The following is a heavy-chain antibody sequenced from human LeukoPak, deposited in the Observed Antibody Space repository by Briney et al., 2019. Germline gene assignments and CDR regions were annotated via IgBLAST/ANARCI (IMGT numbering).Heavy chain of an antibody. Sequence: SETLSLTCAVYGGSFSGYYWSWIRQPPGKGLEWIGEINHSGSTNYNPSLKSRVTISVDTSKNQFSLKLSSVTATDTAVYYCARIADVLRGYSGSYSYYYYMDVWGKGTTVTVSS. V-gene: IGHV4-34*01. CDR3: ARIADVLRGYSGSYSYYYYMDV. CDR1: GGSFSGYY. J-gene: IGHJ6*03. CDR2: INHSGST. D-gene: IGHD1-26*01.